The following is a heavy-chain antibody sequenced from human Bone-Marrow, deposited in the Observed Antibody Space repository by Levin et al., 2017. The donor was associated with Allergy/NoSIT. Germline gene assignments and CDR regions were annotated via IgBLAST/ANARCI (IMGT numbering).Heavy chain of an antibody. CDR1: GFTFTNYG. CDR3: AKDPCSSATCYGSYYYFDGMDA. V-gene: IGHV3-30*02. J-gene: IGHJ6*02. Sequence: PSETLSLTCAASGFTFTNYGMHWVRQAPGKGLEWVAYLSYDGRNKYYAESVKGRFTISRDNVKDRLFLQLDSLRTDDTAVYFCAKDPCSSATCYGSYYYFDGMDAWGRGTTVTVSS. D-gene: IGHD2-2*01. CDR2: LSYDGRNK.